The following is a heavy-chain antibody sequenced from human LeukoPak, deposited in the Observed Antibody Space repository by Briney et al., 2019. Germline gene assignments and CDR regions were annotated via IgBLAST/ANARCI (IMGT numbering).Heavy chain of an antibody. V-gene: IGHV1-2*06. CDR2: INPNSGGT. CDR3: ARSIAAARLHYFDD. J-gene: IGHJ4*02. D-gene: IGHD6-13*01. CDR1: GYTFTGYY. Sequence: ASVKVSCKASGYTFTGYYMHWVRQAPGQGLEWMGRINPNSGGTNYAQKFQGRVTMTRDTSISTAYMELSRLRSDDTAVYYCARSIAAARLHYFDDWGQGTLVTVFS.